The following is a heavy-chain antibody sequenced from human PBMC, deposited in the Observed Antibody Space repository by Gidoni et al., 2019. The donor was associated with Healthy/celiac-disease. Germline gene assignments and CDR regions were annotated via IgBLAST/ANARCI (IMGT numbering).Heavy chain of an antibody. D-gene: IGHD3-16*02. CDR1: GYTLTELS. Sequence: QVQLVQSGAEVKKPGASVKVSCKVSGYTLTELSMHWVRQAPGKGLEWMGGFDPEDGETIYAQKFQGRVTMTEDTSTDTAYRELSSLKSEDTAVYYCATGVLSLGVIATRGFDPWGQGTLVTVSS. V-gene: IGHV1-24*01. CDR3: ATGVLSLGVIATRGFDP. J-gene: IGHJ5*02. CDR2: FDPEDGET.